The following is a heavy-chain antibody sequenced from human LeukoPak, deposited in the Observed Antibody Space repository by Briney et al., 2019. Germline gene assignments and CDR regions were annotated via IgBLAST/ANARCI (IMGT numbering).Heavy chain of an antibody. CDR2: IYYSGST. V-gene: IGHV4-30-4*01. Sequence: PSETLSLTCTVSGGSISSGDYYWSWIRQPPGKGLEWIGYIYYSGSTYYNPSLKSRVTISVDTSKNQFSLKLSSVTAADTAVYYCAREGSRARPFDYWGQGTLVTVSS. CDR3: AREGSRARPFDY. D-gene: IGHD2-2*01. J-gene: IGHJ4*02. CDR1: GGSISSGDYY.